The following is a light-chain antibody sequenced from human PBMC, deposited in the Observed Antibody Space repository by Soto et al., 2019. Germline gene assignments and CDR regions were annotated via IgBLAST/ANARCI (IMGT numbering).Light chain of an antibody. Sequence: DIQMTQSPSSLSPSVGDRVTITCRASQAISNYLAWYQQKPGKVPTLLISAASTLQSGVPSRFSGSGSGTAFTLTISSLQPEDVATYYCQKFNAVPTFGGGTKVEI. V-gene: IGKV1-27*01. J-gene: IGKJ4*01. CDR1: QAISNY. CDR2: AAS. CDR3: QKFNAVPT.